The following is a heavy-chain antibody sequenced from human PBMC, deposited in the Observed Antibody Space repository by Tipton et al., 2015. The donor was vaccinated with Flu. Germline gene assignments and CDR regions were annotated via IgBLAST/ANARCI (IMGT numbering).Heavy chain of an antibody. J-gene: IGHJ6*02. CDR3: ARAESSVWAGYYYGLDV. CDR1: GDSISNGNYF. V-gene: IGHV4-61*02. CDR2: IHTSGTT. Sequence: TLSLTCTVSGDSISNGNYFWNWIRQPAGKGLEWIGRIHTSGTTYYKPSLKSRVTISFDTSKNHFSLNVRPVTAADTAVYFCARAESSVWAGYYYGLDVWGPGTTVAASS. D-gene: IGHD6-19*01.